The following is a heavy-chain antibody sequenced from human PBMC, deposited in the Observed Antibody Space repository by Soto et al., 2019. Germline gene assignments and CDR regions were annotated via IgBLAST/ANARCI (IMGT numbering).Heavy chain of an antibody. CDR3: ARERGSKSLDV. V-gene: IGHV3-7*03. Sequence: GGSLRLSCAVSGFTFSNYWMTRVRQAPGKGLEWVANIRQDGSENSYVGSVKGRFTISRDNAKNSLYLQMNSLRAEDTAVYYCARERGSKSLDVWGQGTTVTVSS. CDR1: GFTFSNYW. J-gene: IGHJ6*02. D-gene: IGHD2-15*01. CDR2: IRQDGSEN.